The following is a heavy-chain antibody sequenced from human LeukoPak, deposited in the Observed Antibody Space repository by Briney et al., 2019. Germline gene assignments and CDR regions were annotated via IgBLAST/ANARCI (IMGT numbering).Heavy chain of an antibody. CDR1: GFTFSDSH. V-gene: IGHV3-11*04. CDR2: ISNSGSSI. J-gene: IGHJ4*02. D-gene: IGHD4-17*01. CDR3: ARDRLHYGEYEKTFDY. Sequence: PGGSLRLSCAVSGFTFSDSHMTWIRQAPGKGLEWVSYISNSGSSISYADSVKGRFTTSRDNAKSSLYLQMNSLRAEDSAVYYCARDRLHYGEYEKTFDYWGQGTLVTVSS.